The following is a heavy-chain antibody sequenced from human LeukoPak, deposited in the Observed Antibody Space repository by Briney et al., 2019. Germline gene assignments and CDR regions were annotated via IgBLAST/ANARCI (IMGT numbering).Heavy chain of an antibody. CDR2: MNRDGSEV. CDR1: GFPFSPFW. D-gene: IGHD3-3*01. V-gene: IGHV3-7*04. Sequence: GGSLRLSCAASGFPFSPFWMTWVRQAPGKGPEFVATMNRDGSEVAYGHSVRGRFTISRDNAKNSLYLQMYSLRAEDTAVYYCARGIDEWLYLNYWGQGALVTVSS. J-gene: IGHJ4*02. CDR3: ARGIDEWLYLNY.